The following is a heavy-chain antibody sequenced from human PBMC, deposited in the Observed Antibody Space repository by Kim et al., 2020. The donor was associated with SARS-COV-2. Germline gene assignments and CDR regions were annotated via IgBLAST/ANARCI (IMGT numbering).Heavy chain of an antibody. CDR1: GFTFSSYS. J-gene: IGHJ4*02. Sequence: GGSLRLSCAASGFTFSSYSMNWVRQAPGKGLEWVSYISSSSSTIYYADSVKGRFTISRDNAKNSLYLQMNSLRAEDTAVYYCARDNTLYDSSGYDFDYWGQGTLVTVSS. CDR3: ARDNTLYDSSGYDFDY. CDR2: ISSSSSTI. D-gene: IGHD3-22*01. V-gene: IGHV3-48*04.